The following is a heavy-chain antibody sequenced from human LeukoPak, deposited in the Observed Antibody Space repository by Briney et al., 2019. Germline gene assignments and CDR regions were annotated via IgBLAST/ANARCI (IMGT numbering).Heavy chain of an antibody. J-gene: IGHJ5*02. V-gene: IGHV1-69*04. Sequence: SVKVSCKASGGTFSSYAIGWVRQAPGQGLEWMGRIIPILGIANYAQKFQGRVTITADKSTSTAYMELSSLRSEDTAVYYCARDPMKYYYDSSGYYYMGWFDPWGQGTLVTVSS. CDR1: GGTFSSYA. CDR3: ARDPMKYYYDSSGYYYMGWFDP. D-gene: IGHD3-22*01. CDR2: IIPILGIA.